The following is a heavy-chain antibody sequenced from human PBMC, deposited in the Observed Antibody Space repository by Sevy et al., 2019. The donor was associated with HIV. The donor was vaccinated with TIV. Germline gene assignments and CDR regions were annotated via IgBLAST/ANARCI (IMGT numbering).Heavy chain of an antibody. D-gene: IGHD3-16*01. Sequence: GGSLKLSCTVSGFIFGDYDMHWVRQAPGKGLEWVSLILDRGYQTFYGESVKGRSTISRDNAKNTLYLQMSRLRHEDTAVYYCVAEPPSGGHGNYHYGLDLWGQGTTVTVSS. V-gene: IGHV3-30*03. CDR3: VAEPPSGGHGNYHYGLDL. J-gene: IGHJ6*02. CDR2: ILDRGYQT. CDR1: GFIFGDYD.